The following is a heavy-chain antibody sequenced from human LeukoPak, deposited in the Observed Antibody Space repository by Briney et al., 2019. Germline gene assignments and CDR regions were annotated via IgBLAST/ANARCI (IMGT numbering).Heavy chain of an antibody. D-gene: IGHD6-13*01. CDR1: GYTFTSYY. Sequence: ASVKVSCKASGYTFTSYYMHWVRQAPGQGLEWMGIINPSGGSTSYAQKFQGRVTMTRDTSTSTVYMELSGLRSEDTAVYYCARASRGYSISWYSYFDYWGQGTLVTDSS. CDR3: ARASRGYSISWYSYFDY. V-gene: IGHV1-46*01. J-gene: IGHJ4*02. CDR2: INPSGGST.